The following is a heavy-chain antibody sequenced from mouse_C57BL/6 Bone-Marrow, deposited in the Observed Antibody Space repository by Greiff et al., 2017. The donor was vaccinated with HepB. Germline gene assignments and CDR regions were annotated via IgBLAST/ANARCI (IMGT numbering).Heavy chain of an antibody. V-gene: IGHV1-76*01. J-gene: IGHJ4*01. CDR2: IYPGSGNT. Sequence: VQLQQSGAELVRPGASVKLSCKASGYTFTDYYINWVKQRPGQGLEWIARIYPGSGNTYYNEKFKGKATLTAEKSSSTAYMQLSSLTSEDSAVYFCARGGLIYYDYEGAMDYWGQGTSVTVSS. CDR3: ARGGLIYYDYEGAMDY. CDR1: GYTFTDYY. D-gene: IGHD2-4*01.